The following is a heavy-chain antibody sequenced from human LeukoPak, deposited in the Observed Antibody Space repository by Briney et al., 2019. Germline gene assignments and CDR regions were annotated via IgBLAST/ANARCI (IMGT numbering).Heavy chain of an antibody. CDR3: VKDPPHSGFGRHYFDY. D-gene: IGHD3-22*01. Sequence: ASVKVSCKASGYTFIGYYMHWVRQAPGQGLEWMGWIDPKYGGTKYAQKFQGRVTMTRDTSISTAYMEMSRLRSDDTAIYYCVKDPPHSGFGRHYFDYWGQGTLVTVSS. V-gene: IGHV1-2*02. CDR1: GYTFIGYY. J-gene: IGHJ4*02. CDR2: IDPKYGGT.